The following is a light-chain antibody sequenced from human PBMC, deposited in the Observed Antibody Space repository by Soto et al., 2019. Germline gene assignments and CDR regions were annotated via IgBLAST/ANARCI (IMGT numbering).Light chain of an antibody. Sequence: ELMLTQSPGSLSLSPGERATLSCRASQTFSSSYLAWYQQKPGQAPRLLIHATSTRAPGIPDRFSGSGSGTDFTLIINRLEAEDFGVYYCQQYGGSSWTFGQGTRVEVK. J-gene: IGKJ1*01. CDR2: ATS. CDR3: QQYGGSSWT. V-gene: IGKV3-20*01. CDR1: QTFSSSY.